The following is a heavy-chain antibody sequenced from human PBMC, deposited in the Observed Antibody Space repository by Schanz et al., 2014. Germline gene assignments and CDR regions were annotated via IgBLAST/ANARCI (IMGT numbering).Heavy chain of an antibody. V-gene: IGHV3-7*01. CDR3: ARGVRIDY. CDR1: GFTFSRFG. D-gene: IGHD3-3*01. Sequence: EVQLVESGGGVVRPGGSLRLSCAASGFTFSRFGMHWVRQAPGKGPEWVANIKQDGSEKYYVDSVKGRFTISRDNAKNSLYLQMNSLTAEDTAVYYCARGVRIDYWGQGTLVTVSS. J-gene: IGHJ4*02. CDR2: IKQDGSEK.